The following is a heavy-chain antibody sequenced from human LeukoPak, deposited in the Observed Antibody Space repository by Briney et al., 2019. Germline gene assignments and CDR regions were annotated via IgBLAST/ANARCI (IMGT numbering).Heavy chain of an antibody. D-gene: IGHD1-26*01. V-gene: IGHV3-21*01. CDR2: ITSGSSHI. CDR1: GFTFSSYN. Sequence: GGSLRLSCAASGFTFSSYNMNWVRQPPGQGLEWVSSITSGSSHIYYADSVKRRFTISRDNAKNSLSLQMNSLRAEDTAVYYCARDPYSGSYGADYYYYMDVWGQGTTVTISS. CDR3: ARDPYSGSYGADYYYYMDV. J-gene: IGHJ6*03.